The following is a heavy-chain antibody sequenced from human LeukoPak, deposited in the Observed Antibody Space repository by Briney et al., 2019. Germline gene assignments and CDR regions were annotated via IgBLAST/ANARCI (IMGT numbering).Heavy chain of an antibody. V-gene: IGHV4-30-4*01. CDR2: IYFAGSN. CDR3: AREHQNCTSTSCSDWFDP. CDR1: GGSITSGDSY. Sequence: SETLSLTCSVSGGSITSGDSYWSWIRQPPGKGLEWIGYIYFAGSNSYNPSLKSRVTISVDRTRNQLSLKLSSVTAADTAVYYCAREHQNCTSTSCSDWFDPWGLGTLVTVSS. J-gene: IGHJ5*02. D-gene: IGHD2-2*01.